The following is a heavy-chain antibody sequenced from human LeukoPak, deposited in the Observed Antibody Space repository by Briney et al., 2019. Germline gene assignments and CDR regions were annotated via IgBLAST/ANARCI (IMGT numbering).Heavy chain of an antibody. Sequence: GGSLRLSCAASGFTFSDYSLNWVRQAPGKGLEWISCISSSSSYIKYADSVKGRFTISRDNAKNSLYLQMNSLRADDTAVYYCARDLLAVPAAIDWFDPWGQGTLATVSS. D-gene: IGHD2-2*01. V-gene: IGHV3-21*01. CDR3: ARDLLAVPAAIDWFDP. CDR1: GFTFSDYS. CDR2: ISSSSSYI. J-gene: IGHJ5*02.